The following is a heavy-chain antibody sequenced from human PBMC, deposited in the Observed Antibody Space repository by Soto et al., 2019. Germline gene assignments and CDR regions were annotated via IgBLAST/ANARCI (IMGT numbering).Heavy chain of an antibody. CDR2: IYSGGST. V-gene: IGHV3-53*04. D-gene: IGHD6-6*01. Sequence: EVQLVESGGGLVQPGGSLRLSCAASGFTVSSNYMSWVRQAPGKGLEWVSVIYSGGSTYYADSVKGRFTISRHNSKNTLYLQMNSLRAEDTAVYYCARSGWMIAARGPPYYFDYWGQGTLVTVSS. J-gene: IGHJ4*02. CDR1: GFTVSSNY. CDR3: ARSGWMIAARGPPYYFDY.